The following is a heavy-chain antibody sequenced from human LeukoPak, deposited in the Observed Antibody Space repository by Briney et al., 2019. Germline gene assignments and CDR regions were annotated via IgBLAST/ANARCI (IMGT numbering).Heavy chain of an antibody. J-gene: IGHJ4*02. CDR2: ISSSGSTI. CDR3: ARVGVGYSCGLDY. V-gene: IGHV3-11*01. CDR1: GITLSNYG. D-gene: IGHD5-18*01. Sequence: GGSLRLSCVVSGITLSNYGMSWVRQAPGKGLEWVSYISSSGSTIYYADSVKGRFTISRDNAKNSLYLQMNSLRAEDTAVYYCARVGVGYSCGLDYWGQGTLVTVSS.